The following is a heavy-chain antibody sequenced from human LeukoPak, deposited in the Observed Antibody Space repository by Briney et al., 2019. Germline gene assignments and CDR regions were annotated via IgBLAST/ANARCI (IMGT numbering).Heavy chain of an antibody. CDR3: ARGKKGDRNWFDP. V-gene: IGHV1-2*02. J-gene: IGHJ5*02. CDR1: GYTFTGYY. CDR2: INPNSGGT. Sequence: ASVKVFCKASGYTFTGYYMHWVRQAPGQGLEWMGWINPNSGGTNYAQKFQGRVTMTRDTSISTAYMELSRLRSDDTAVYYCARGKKGDRNWFDPWGQGTLVTVSS. D-gene: IGHD3-16*01.